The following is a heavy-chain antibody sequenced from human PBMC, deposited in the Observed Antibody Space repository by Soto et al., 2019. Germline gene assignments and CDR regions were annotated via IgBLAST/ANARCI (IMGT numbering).Heavy chain of an antibody. CDR2: LYHSVNT. CDR3: ARAGYDSSWSSMDV. V-gene: IGHV4-38-2*01. J-gene: IGHJ6*02. D-gene: IGHD6-13*01. Sequence: SETLSLTCAVSGYPINTIYYWGWLRQPPGKGREWIGGLYHSVNTYYNPSLKSRVSISVDTSKNQFSLRLSSVTATDTAVYYCARAGYDSSWSSMDVWGQGTTVTVSS. CDR1: GYPINTIYY.